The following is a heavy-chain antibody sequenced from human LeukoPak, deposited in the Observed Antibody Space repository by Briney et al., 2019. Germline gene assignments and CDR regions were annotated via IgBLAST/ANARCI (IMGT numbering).Heavy chain of an antibody. V-gene: IGHV3-15*01. CDR1: GIPFSNAW. Sequence: GALSPSFAASGIPFSNAWMRWVRPAPGKGQEWVCRIKSKTDGGTTDYAAPVKGRFTISRDDSKNTLYLQMNSLKTEDTAVYYCTTDRFSYYDILTGTRDYWGQGTLVTVSS. CDR3: TTDRFSYYDILTGTRDY. J-gene: IGHJ4*02. CDR2: IKSKTDGGTT. D-gene: IGHD3-9*01.